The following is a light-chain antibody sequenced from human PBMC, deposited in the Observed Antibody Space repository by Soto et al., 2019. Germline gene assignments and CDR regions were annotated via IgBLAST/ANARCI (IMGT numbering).Light chain of an antibody. CDR1: QSVSSD. CDR3: QQYNDWPLT. V-gene: IGKV3-15*01. CDR2: GAF. Sequence: ELVMTQSPATLSMFPGERATLSCRASQSVSSDLGWYQQKPGQAPRLLIHGAFIRAAGVPARFSGSGSGTEFTLTISSLQSEDSAVYYCQQYNDWPLTFGGGTKVDIK. J-gene: IGKJ4*01.